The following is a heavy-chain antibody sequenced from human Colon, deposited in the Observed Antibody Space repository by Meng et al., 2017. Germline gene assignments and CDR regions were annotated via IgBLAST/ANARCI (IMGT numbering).Heavy chain of an antibody. Sequence: ASVKVSCKASGYTFTSYGISWVRQAPGQGLEWMGWISAYNGNTNYAQKLQGRVTMTTDTSTSTAYMELRSLRSDDTAVYYWARKYYYDSSGYYYYVMDVWGQGTTVTVSS. V-gene: IGHV1-18*01. J-gene: IGHJ6*02. CDR2: ISAYNGNT. CDR3: ARKYYYDSSGYYYYVMDV. CDR1: GYTFTSYG. D-gene: IGHD3-22*01.